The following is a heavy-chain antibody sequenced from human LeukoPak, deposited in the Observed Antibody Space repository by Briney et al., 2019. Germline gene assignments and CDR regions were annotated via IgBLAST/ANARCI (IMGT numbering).Heavy chain of an antibody. J-gene: IGHJ4*02. Sequence: PGRSLRLSCAASGFTFSSYAMHWVRQAPGKGLEWVAVISYDGSNKYYADSVKGRFTISRDNSKNTPYLQMNSLRAEDTAVYYCARSLLFRVGELSTAIDYWGQGTLVTVSS. CDR2: ISYDGSNK. CDR1: GFTFSSYA. CDR3: ARSLLFRVGELSTAIDY. V-gene: IGHV3-30*04. D-gene: IGHD3-10*01.